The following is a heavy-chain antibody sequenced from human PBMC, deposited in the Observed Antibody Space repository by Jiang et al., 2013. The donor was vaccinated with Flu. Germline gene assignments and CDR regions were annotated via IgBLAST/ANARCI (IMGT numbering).Heavy chain of an antibody. CDR1: GGSINSYY. Sequence: GPGLVKPSETLSLTCTVSGGSINSYYWTWIRQPPGKGLEWIGYIHYSGSTDYNPSLKSRVTISVDTSKNQFSLKLSSVTAADTAVYYCASSSELDIANWFDPWGQGTLVTVSS. J-gene: IGHJ5*02. D-gene: IGHD1-26*01. CDR2: IHYSGST. V-gene: IGHV4-59*08. CDR3: ASSSELDIANWFDP.